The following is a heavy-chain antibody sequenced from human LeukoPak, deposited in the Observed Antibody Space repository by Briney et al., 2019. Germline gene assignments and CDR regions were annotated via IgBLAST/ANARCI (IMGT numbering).Heavy chain of an antibody. D-gene: IGHD3-3*01. Sequence: ASVKVSCKASGYTFTSYDINWVRQATGQGLEWMGWMNPNSGNTGYAQKFQGRVTMTRNTSIRTAYMELSSLRSEDTAVYYCARAYDFWSGYPDYWGQGTLVTVSS. CDR2: MNPNSGNT. CDR1: GYTFTSYD. J-gene: IGHJ4*02. CDR3: ARAYDFWSGYPDY. V-gene: IGHV1-8*01.